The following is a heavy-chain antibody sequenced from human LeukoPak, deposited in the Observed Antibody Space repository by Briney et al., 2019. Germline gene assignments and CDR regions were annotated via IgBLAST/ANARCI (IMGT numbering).Heavy chain of an antibody. V-gene: IGHV3-30-3*01. J-gene: IGHJ4*02. CDR2: ISYDGSNK. CDR1: GSTFSSYA. Sequence: GRSLRLSCAASGSTFSSYAMHWVRQAPGKGLEWVAVISYDGSNKYYADSVKGRFTISRDNSKNTLYLQMNSLRAEDTAVYYCASRKDTPHLPDYWGQGTLVTVSS. D-gene: IGHD5-18*01. CDR3: ASRKDTPHLPDY.